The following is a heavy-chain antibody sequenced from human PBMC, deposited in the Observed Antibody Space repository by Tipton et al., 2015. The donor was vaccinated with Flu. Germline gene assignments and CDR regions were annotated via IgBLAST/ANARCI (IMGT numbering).Heavy chain of an antibody. CDR3: ARDGVASRPFDS. J-gene: IGHJ4*02. CDR2: ISSSGSTI. CDR1: GFSLRSYE. Sequence: GSLRLSCAASGFSLRSYEMNWVRQAPGKGLEWLSYISSSGSTIYYADSVKGRFTISRDPAKNSLYLQMNGLRAEDTAIYYCARDGVASRPFDSWGQGTRVTVSS. V-gene: IGHV3-48*03. D-gene: IGHD6-6*01.